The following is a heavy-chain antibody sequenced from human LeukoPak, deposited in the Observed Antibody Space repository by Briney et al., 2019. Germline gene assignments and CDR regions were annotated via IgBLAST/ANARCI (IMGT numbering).Heavy chain of an antibody. CDR1: GYTFIDFY. V-gene: IGHV1-2*02. J-gene: IGHJ5*02. Sequence: ASVKVSCKASGYTFIDFYMHWVRQAPGQGLEWMGWINPKNGGTNYAQKFQGRVTMTRDTSISTAYMELSRLRSDDTAVYYCARGGIRFLNWFDPWGQGTLVTVSS. D-gene: IGHD3-3*01. CDR2: INPKNGGT. CDR3: ARGGIRFLNWFDP.